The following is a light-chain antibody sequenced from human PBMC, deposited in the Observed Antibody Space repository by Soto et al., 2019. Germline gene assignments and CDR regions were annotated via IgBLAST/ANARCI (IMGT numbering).Light chain of an antibody. Sequence: DMHMSQSPSSLSASLGDRVTITFRASQTISSWLAWYQQKPGEAPKLLIYDASALPRGVPSRFSGSGSGTDFTLTISSLQPEDFATYYCQQSYSTPAFGGGTKVDI. CDR3: QQSYSTPA. V-gene: IGKV1-39*01. J-gene: IGKJ4*01. CDR2: DAS. CDR1: QTISSW.